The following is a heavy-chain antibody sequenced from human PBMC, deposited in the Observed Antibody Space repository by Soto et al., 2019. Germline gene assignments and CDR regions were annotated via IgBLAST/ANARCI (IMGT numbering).Heavy chain of an antibody. V-gene: IGHV3-64D*06. CDR3: VKDRYIDY. CDR1: GFTFSSYA. J-gene: IGHJ4*02. Sequence: PGGSLRLSCSVSGFTFSSYAMHWVRQAPGKGLEYASSISSDGRTTYYADSVKGRFTISRDNSKNTLYLQMSSLRAADTAIYYCVKDRYIDYWGQGTLVTVSS. CDR2: ISSDGRTT.